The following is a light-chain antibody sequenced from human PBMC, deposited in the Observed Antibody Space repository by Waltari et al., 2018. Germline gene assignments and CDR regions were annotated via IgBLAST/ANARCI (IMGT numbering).Light chain of an antibody. V-gene: IGLV2-14*03. J-gene: IGLJ3*02. CDR1: SSDVGGYNY. CDR2: DVS. CDR3: CSFTSRSTWV. Sequence: QSALTQPASVSGSPGQSITLSCTGTSSDVGGYNYVSWYQPHPGKVPKLLIFDVSHRPSGVSNRFSGSKSGNTASLTISGLQAEDESDYYCCSFTSRSTWVFGGGTKLTVL.